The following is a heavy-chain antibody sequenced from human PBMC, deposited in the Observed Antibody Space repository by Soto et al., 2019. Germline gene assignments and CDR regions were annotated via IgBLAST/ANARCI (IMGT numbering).Heavy chain of an antibody. D-gene: IGHD3-3*01. V-gene: IGHV1-69*01. CDR2: IIPIFGTA. CDR1: GGTFSRHA. Sequence: QVQLVQSGAEVRKPGSSVKVSCTASGGTFSRHAISWVRQAPGQGLEWMGGIIPIFGTANHAQKFQGRVTIIADESTSTVYMELSSLRSEDTAVYYCARDGYSTPCDYWGQGTLVTVSS. CDR3: ARDGYSTPCDY. J-gene: IGHJ4*02.